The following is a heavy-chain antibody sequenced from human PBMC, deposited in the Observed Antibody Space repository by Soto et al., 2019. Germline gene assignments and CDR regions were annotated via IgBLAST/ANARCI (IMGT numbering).Heavy chain of an antibody. J-gene: IGHJ5*02. CDR2: IYYSGST. D-gene: IGHD3-16*02. CDR1: GGSVSSGSYY. CDR3: ARNRDWFDP. Sequence: QVQLQESGPGLVKPSETLFLTCTVSGGSVSSGSYYWSWIRQPPGKGLEWIGYIYYSGSTNYNPSLKSRVTISVDTSKNQFSLKLSSVTAADTAVYYCARNRDWFDPWGQGTLVTVSS. V-gene: IGHV4-61*01.